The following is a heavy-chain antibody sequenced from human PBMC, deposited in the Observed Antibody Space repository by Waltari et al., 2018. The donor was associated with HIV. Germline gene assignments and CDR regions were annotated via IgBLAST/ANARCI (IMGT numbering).Heavy chain of an antibody. V-gene: IGHV1-18*01. CDR3: ARGWHYYDTSGYYSYFDY. D-gene: IGHD3-22*01. CDR1: GYTFTSYG. Sequence: QVQLVQSGAEVKKPGASVKVSCKASGYTFTSYGIGWVRQAPGQGLEWMGWISAHTGNTKDEQKFQGGVTLTTDTSTSTAYMELRSLRSDDTAVYYCARGWHYYDTSGYYSYFDYWGQGTLVTVSS. J-gene: IGHJ4*02. CDR2: ISAHTGNT.